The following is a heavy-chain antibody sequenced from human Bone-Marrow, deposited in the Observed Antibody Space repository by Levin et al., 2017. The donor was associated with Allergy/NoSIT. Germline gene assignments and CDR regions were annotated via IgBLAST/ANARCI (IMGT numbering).Heavy chain of an antibody. CDR2: ISALNGNT. D-gene: IGHD1-26*01. CDR1: GYPFTSFG. CDR3: ASDQIPGADGFDI. Sequence: PGESLKISCKASGYPFTSFGISWVRQAPGQGLEWMGWISALNGNTNYAQTLQGRLTLTTDTSTSTAYMELKSLRSDDTAVYFCASDQIPGADGFDIWGQGTMVTVSS. J-gene: IGHJ3*02. V-gene: IGHV1-18*01.